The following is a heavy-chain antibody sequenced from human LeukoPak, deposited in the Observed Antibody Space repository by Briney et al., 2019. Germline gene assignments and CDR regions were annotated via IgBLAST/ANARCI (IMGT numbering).Heavy chain of an antibody. CDR1: GGSISSYY. CDR3: ARVGRTTVTTGGIDY. CDR2: IYYSGST. V-gene: IGHV4-59*01. D-gene: IGHD4-17*01. Sequence: SETLSLTCTVSGGSISSYYWSWIRQPPGKGLEWIGYIYYSGSTNYNPSLKSRVTISVDTSKNQFSLKLSSVTAADTAVYYCARVGRTTVTTGGIDYWGQGTLVTVSS. J-gene: IGHJ4*02.